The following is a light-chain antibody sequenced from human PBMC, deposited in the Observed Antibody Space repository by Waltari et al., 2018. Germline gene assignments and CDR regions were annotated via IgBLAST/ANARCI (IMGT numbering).Light chain of an antibody. CDR3: ATWDDSLNGWV. Sequence: QSVLTQPPSASGAPGQEVSISCSVGSTTITNHVFWYQQFPGTAPKLIVYKAYERPSGVPDRFSASKSGTSASLAISGLRSDDEADYYCATWDDSLNGWVFGGGTKLTVL. CDR2: KAY. J-gene: IGLJ3*02. CDR1: STTITNH. V-gene: IGLV1-47*01.